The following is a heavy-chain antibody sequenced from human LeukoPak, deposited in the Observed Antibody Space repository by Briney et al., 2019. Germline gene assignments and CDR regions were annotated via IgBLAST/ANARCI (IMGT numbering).Heavy chain of an antibody. D-gene: IGHD1-26*01. CDR1: GLIFSSFS. CDR2: IRGNGGKT. V-gene: IGHV3-23*01. Sequence: PGGSLTLSCALSGLIFSSFSMSWVRQGPARGLEWVSSIRGNGGKTFPDSVKGRFTLSSDSSRNTVYFQLNNLRVEDTAIYFCANASGVSSTDAVRGGQGTLVTVP. CDR3: ANASGVSSTDAVR. J-gene: IGHJ4*02.